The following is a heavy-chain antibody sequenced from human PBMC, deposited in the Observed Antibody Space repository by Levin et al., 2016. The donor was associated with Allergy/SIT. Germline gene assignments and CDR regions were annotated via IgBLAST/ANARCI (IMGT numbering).Heavy chain of an antibody. CDR3: ASHIILTGYYKRDTLFDY. Sequence: WVRQAPGQGLEWMGWINPKSGGGTNYAQKFQGRVTMTRDTSISTTYMELSRLTSDDTAVYYCASHIILTGYYKRDTLFDYWGQGTLVTVSS. V-gene: IGHV1-2*02. D-gene: IGHD3-9*01. J-gene: IGHJ4*02. CDR2: INPKSGGGT.